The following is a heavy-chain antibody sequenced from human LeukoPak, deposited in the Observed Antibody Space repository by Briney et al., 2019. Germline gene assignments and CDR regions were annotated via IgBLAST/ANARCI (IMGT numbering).Heavy chain of an antibody. CDR3: AKDSAKQLVPDNWFDP. D-gene: IGHD6-6*01. V-gene: IGHV3-23*01. Sequence: GGSLRLSCAASGFTFSSYAMSWVRQAPGKGLEWVSAISGSGGSTYYADSVKGRFTISRDNSKNTLYLQMNSLRAEDTAVYYCAKDSAKQLVPDNWFDPWGQGTLVTVSS. CDR2: ISGSGGST. CDR1: GFTFSSYA. J-gene: IGHJ5*02.